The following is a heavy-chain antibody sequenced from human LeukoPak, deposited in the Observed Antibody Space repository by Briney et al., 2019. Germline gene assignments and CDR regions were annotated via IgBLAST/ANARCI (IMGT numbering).Heavy chain of an antibody. Sequence: PGGSLRLSCAASGFTFSSYNMNWVRQAPGKGLEWVSYIYTSSNTIYYADSVKGRFTISRDNAKNSLYLQMNSLRAEDTAVYYCARGSPYFYGTDLDYWGQGTLVTVSS. V-gene: IGHV3-48*04. D-gene: IGHD3-10*01. CDR1: GFTFSSYN. CDR2: IYTSSNTI. CDR3: ARGSPYFYGTDLDY. J-gene: IGHJ4*02.